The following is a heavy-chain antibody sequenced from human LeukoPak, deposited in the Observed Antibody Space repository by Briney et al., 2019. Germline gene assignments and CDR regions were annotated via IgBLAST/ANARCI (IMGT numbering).Heavy chain of an antibody. V-gene: IGHV3-48*01. J-gene: IGHJ4*02. CDR3: ASEYCSSTRCRRAFDY. Sequence: AGGSLRLSCAASGFTFSSYSMNWVRQAPGKGLEWVSYISVSSNTIYYADSVKGRFTVSRDSAKNSLYLQMNSLRAEDTAVYYCASEYCSSTRCRRAFDYWGQGTLVTVSS. D-gene: IGHD2-2*01. CDR2: ISVSSNTI. CDR1: GFTFSSYS.